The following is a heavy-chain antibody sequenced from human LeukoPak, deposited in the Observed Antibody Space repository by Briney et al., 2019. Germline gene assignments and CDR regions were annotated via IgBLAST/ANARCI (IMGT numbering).Heavy chain of an antibody. CDR1: GGSISSYY. CDR3: ARADSPDSINFDY. CDR2: IYYSGST. D-gene: IGHD3-22*01. J-gene: IGHJ4*02. Sequence: SETLSLTCTVSGGSISSYYWSWIRPPPGKGLEWIGYIYYSGSTNYNPSLKSRVTISVDTSKNQFSLKLSSVPAADTAVYYCARADSPDSINFDYWGQGTLVTASS. V-gene: IGHV4-59*01.